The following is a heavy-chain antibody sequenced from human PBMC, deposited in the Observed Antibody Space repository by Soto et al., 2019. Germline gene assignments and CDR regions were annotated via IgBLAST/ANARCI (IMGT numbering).Heavy chain of an antibody. CDR1: GGSISSSSYY. J-gene: IGHJ4*02. CDR3: ANRQLGHFDY. CDR2: IYYGGST. V-gene: IGHV4-39*01. Sequence: QLQLQESGPGLVKPSETLSLTCTVSGGSISSSSYYWGWMRPPPGKGLEWIGSIYYGGSTYYNPSLKSRVTTPVDTTKNQFALKLSSVPPADTAVYDCANRQLGHFDYWGQGTLVTVSS. D-gene: IGHD6-6*01.